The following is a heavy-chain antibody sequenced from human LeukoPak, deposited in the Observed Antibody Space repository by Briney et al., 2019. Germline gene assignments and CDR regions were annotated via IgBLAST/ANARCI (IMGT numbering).Heavy chain of an antibody. CDR2: IRNKANTYAT. CDR3: SGWDGSYEY. D-gene: IGHD3-10*01. Sequence: PGGSLRLSCAASGFTFSDSTIYWVRQVSGKGLEWLGHIRNKANTYATAVAASVKGRFTIARDDSKNTAYLQMNSLKSEETAVYYCSGWDGSYEYWGQGTLVTVSS. CDR1: GFTFSDST. J-gene: IGHJ4*02. V-gene: IGHV3-73*01.